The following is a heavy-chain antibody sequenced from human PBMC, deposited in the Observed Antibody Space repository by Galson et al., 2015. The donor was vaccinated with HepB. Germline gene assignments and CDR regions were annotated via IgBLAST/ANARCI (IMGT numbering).Heavy chain of an antibody. CDR1: GDSVSSNSAA. J-gene: IGHJ6*02. Sequence: CAISGDSVSSNSAAWNWIRQSPSRGLEWLGRTYYRSKWYNDYAVSVKSRITINPDTSKNQFSLQLNSVTPEDTAVYYCARGITETTFLHYYGMDVWGQGTTVTVSS. V-gene: IGHV6-1*01. CDR2: TYYRSKWYN. CDR3: ARGITETTFLHYYGMDV. D-gene: IGHD1-7*01.